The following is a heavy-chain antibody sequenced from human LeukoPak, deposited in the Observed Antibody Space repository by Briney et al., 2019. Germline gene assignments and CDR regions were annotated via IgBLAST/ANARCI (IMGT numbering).Heavy chain of an antibody. CDR3: AREASAGFFDY. CDR1: GGSISSYH. V-gene: IGHV4-4*07. Sequence: SETLSLTCTVSGGSISSYHWIWIRQPAGKGLEWIGRIYTSGSTNYNPSLKSRVTISVDTSKNQFSLKLSSVTAADTAVYYCAREASAGFFDYWGQGTLVTVSS. J-gene: IGHJ4*02. D-gene: IGHD6-19*01. CDR2: IYTSGST.